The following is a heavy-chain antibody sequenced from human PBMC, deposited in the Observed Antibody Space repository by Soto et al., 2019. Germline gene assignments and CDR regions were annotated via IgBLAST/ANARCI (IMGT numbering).Heavy chain of an antibody. Sequence: EVQLVESGGGLVQPGGSLRLSCAASGFPFSSYWMHWVRQAPGKGLVWVSRIHSDGRDTGYADSVKGRFTISRDNAKNTLYLQMNSLRGEDTGAYYCAREGWDMAMFYWGQGTLVTVSS. CDR3: AREGWDMAMFY. J-gene: IGHJ4*02. CDR2: IHSDGRDT. V-gene: IGHV3-74*01. D-gene: IGHD3-10*02. CDR1: GFPFSSYW.